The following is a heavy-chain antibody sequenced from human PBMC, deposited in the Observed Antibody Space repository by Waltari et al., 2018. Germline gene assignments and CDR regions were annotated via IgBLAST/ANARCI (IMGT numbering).Heavy chain of an antibody. J-gene: IGHJ3*02. CDR1: GYTFTSYD. V-gene: IGHV1-8*01. Sequence: QVQLVQSGAEVKKPGASVKVSCKASGYTFTSYDINWVRQATGQGLEWMGWMNPNSGNTGYAQEFQGRVTMTRNTSISTAYMELSSLRSEDTAVYYCAQGPTAMVWEDAFDIWGQGTMVTVSS. CDR2: MNPNSGNT. CDR3: AQGPTAMVWEDAFDI. D-gene: IGHD5-18*01.